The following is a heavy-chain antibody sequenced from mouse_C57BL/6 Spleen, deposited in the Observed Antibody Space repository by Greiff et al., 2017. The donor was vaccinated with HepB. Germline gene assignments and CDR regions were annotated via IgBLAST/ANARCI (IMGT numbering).Heavy chain of an antibody. D-gene: IGHD1-1*01. CDR2: IRNKANGYTT. J-gene: IGHJ4*01. CDR1: GFTFTDYY. V-gene: IGHV7-3*01. CDR3: ASLTTVVAYYAMDY. Sequence: DVQLVESGGGLVQPGGSLSLSCAASGFTFTDYYMSWVRQPPGKALEWLGFIRNKANGYTTEYSASVKGRFTISRDNSQSILYLQMNALRAEDSATYYCASLTTVVAYYAMDYWGQGPSVTVSS.